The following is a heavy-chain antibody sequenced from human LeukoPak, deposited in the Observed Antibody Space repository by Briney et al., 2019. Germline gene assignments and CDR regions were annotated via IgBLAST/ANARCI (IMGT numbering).Heavy chain of an antibody. J-gene: IGHJ2*01. D-gene: IGHD5/OR15-5a*01. CDR2: ITHSGSP. CDR1: GGSISSSSYY. CDR3: ARGVNL. V-gene: IGHV4-39*07. Sequence: PSETLSLTCTVSGGSISSSSYYWGWIRQPPGGGLEWLGEITHSGSPNYNPSLKSRVTISGDTSKKQFSLNLKSVTAADTGVYYCARGVNLWGRGTPVTVSS.